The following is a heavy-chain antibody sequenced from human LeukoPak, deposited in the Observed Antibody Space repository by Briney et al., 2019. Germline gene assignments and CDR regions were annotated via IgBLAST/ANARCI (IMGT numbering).Heavy chain of an antibody. J-gene: IGHJ6*03. CDR1: GFTFSSYA. CDR2: ISGSGGTT. V-gene: IGHV3-23*01. CDR3: ARDNYSNYAAYYYYYYMDV. Sequence: GGSLRLSCAASGFTFSSYAMNWVRQAPGKGLEWVSVISGSGGTTYYADSVKGRFTISRDNAKNSLYLQMNSLRAEDTAVYYCARDNYSNYAAYYYYYYMDVWGKGTTVTISS. D-gene: IGHD4-11*01.